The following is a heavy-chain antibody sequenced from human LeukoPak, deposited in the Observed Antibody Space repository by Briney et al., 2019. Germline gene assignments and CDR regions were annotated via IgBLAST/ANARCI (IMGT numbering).Heavy chain of an antibody. Sequence: SPTLSLTCALSGDSVSSNIPVWTWIRQSPSRGLEWLGRTYYRSKWYNDYAVSVKSRIIVNADTSNNQFFLQLNSVTPDDTAVYYCARAVGTNWFDPWGQGTLVTVSS. D-gene: IGHD1-26*01. CDR3: ARAVGTNWFDP. V-gene: IGHV6-1*01. CDR1: GDSVSSNIPV. J-gene: IGHJ5*02. CDR2: TYYRSKWYN.